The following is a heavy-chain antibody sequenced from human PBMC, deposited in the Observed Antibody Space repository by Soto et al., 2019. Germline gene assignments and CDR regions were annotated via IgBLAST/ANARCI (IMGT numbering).Heavy chain of an antibody. CDR3: ATSTGWPGFDF. V-gene: IGHV4-59*08. J-gene: IGHJ4*02. CDR1: GGSISRYY. Sequence: PSETLSLTCSVSGGSISRYYCSWVRQPPGKGLEWIGHMHYSVNTRYNPSLKSRATVSLDTSKNQFSLKLSSVTAADTAVYYCATSTGWPGFDFWGQGTLVTVSS. CDR2: MHYSVNT. D-gene: IGHD2-8*02.